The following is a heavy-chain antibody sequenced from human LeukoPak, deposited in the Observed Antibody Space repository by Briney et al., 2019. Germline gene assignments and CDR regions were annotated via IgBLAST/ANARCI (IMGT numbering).Heavy chain of an antibody. CDR2: IHYSGST. D-gene: IGHD6-13*01. J-gene: IGHJ4*02. V-gene: IGHV4-59*01. CDR3: ARVTGYMVEDYFDY. Sequence: SETLSLTCTVSGGSISSYYWSWIRQPPGKGLEWIGYIHYSGSTNYNPSLKSRVTISVDTSKNQFSLRLSSVTAADTALYYCARVTGYMVEDYFDYWGQGTLVTVSS. CDR1: GGSISSYY.